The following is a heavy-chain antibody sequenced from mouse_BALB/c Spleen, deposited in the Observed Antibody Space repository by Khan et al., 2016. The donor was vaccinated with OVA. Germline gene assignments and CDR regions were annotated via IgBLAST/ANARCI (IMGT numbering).Heavy chain of an antibody. CDR2: ISNSGSA. Sequence: EVKLEESGPGLVKPSQSLSLTCTVTGYSITRDDAWNWIRQFPGNKLEWMGYISNSGSASYNPSLKSRISITRATSKNQFFLQLDSVTTEDTAQYSCASELGRYYAMDYGGQGPSVTVPS. CDR1: GYSITRDDA. J-gene: IGHJ4*01. D-gene: IGHD4-1*01. V-gene: IGHV3-2*02. CDR3: ASELGRYYAMDY.